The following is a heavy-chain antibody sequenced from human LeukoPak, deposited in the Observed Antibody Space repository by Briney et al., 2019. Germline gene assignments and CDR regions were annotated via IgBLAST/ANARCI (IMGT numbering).Heavy chain of an antibody. CDR3: ARQNYDFWSGPVRGFDP. J-gene: IGHJ5*02. Sequence: SETLSLTCTVSGGSISSYYWSWIRQPPGKGLEWIGYIYTSGSTNYNPSLKSRVTISVDTSKNQFSLKLSSVTAADTAVYYCARQNYDFWSGPVRGFDPWGQGTLVAVSS. CDR2: IYTSGST. V-gene: IGHV4-4*09. CDR1: GGSISSYY. D-gene: IGHD3-3*01.